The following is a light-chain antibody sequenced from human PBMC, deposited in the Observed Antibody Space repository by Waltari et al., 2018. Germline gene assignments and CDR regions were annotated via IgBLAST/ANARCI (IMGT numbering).Light chain of an antibody. J-gene: IGKJ3*01. CDR2: KAT. Sequence: DIQMTQSPSTLSAFVGDRVNITCRASQSISYWLAWLQQKPGKAPKLLIYKATNLQSGVPSRFSGSGSGTEFTRTISSLQPDDFATYYCQQYNTYSQFTFGPGTKLDIK. V-gene: IGKV1-5*03. CDR3: QQYNTYSQFT. CDR1: QSISYW.